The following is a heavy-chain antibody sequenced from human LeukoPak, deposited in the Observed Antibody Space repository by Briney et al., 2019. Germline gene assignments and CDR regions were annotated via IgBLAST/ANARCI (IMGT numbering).Heavy chain of an antibody. CDR3: ARDRSYIWFDP. CDR1: GGSINNYY. CDR2: FYYSGST. V-gene: IGHV4-59*01. Sequence: PSETLSLTCTVSGGSINNYYWSWIRQPPGKGLEWIGYFYYSGSTNYNPSLKSRVTISVDTSKNQFSLKLSSVTAADTAVYYCARDRSYIWFDPWGQGTLVTVSS. J-gene: IGHJ5*02. D-gene: IGHD1-26*01.